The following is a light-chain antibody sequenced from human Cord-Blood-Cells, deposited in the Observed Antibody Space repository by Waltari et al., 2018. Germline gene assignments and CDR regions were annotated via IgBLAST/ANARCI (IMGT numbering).Light chain of an antibody. CDR2: DAS. V-gene: IGKV1-5*01. Sequence: DIQMTQSPSTLSASVGDRVTINCRASQSISSWLAWYQQKPGKAPKLLIYDASSLESGVPSRFSGSGSGTEFTLTISSLQPDDFATYYCQQYNSYSTFGQGTKLEIK. CDR3: QQYNSYST. CDR1: QSISSW. J-gene: IGKJ2*01.